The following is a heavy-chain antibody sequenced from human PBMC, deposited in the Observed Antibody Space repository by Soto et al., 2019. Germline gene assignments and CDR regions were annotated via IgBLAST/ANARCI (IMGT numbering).Heavy chain of an antibody. V-gene: IGHV3-7*03. D-gene: IGHD6-13*01. J-gene: IGHJ6*02. CDR1: GFTFSSDW. Sequence: HPGGSLRLSCAASGFTFSSDWMAWVRQAPGKGLEWVANIKEDGSEKNYVDSVKGRFTISRDNAEKSLYLQMNSLRAEDSAVYYCARGIQQLDSWGQGTTVTVSS. CDR3: ARGIQQLDS. CDR2: IKEDGSEK.